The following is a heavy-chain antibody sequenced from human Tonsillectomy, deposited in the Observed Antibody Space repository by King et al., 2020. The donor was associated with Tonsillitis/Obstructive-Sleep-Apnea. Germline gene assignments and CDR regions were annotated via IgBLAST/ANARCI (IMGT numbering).Heavy chain of an antibody. Sequence: VQLVESGAEVKKPGASVKVSCKASGYTFNGYSMHWVRQAPGQGLEWMGRIHPNSGGTTYAQKFQGRVTMTREKSISTAYIELSRLRSDETAVYYCARDLPRIAARHIDDWGQGTLVTVSS. J-gene: IGHJ4*02. CDR2: IHPNSGGT. V-gene: IGHV1-2*06. CDR1: GYTFNGYS. D-gene: IGHD6-6*01. CDR3: ARDLPRIAARHIDD.